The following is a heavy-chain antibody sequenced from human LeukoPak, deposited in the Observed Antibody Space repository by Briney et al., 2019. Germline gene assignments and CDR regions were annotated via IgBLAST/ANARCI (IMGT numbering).Heavy chain of an antibody. J-gene: IGHJ3*02. Sequence: SETLSLTCTVSGGSISSGGYYWSWIRQHPGKGLEWIGYIYYSGSTYYNPSLKSRVTISVDTSKNQFSLKLSSVTAADTAVYYCARSSEVGAPYDAFDIWGQGTKVTVSS. V-gene: IGHV4-31*03. D-gene: IGHD1-26*01. CDR1: GGSISSGGYY. CDR2: IYYSGST. CDR3: ARSSEVGAPYDAFDI.